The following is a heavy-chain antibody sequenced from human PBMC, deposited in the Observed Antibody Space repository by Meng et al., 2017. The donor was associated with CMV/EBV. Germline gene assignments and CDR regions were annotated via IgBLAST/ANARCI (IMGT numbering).Heavy chain of an antibody. Sequence: AGYTFNSYYMHWVRQATGQGLEWRGIINHSGGSTSYAQKFQGRVTMTRDTSTSTVYMELSSLRSEDTAVYYCAREGSSGSAYYFDYWGQGTLVTVSS. J-gene: IGHJ4*02. V-gene: IGHV1-46*02. CDR2: INHSGGST. CDR1: GYTFNSYY. D-gene: IGHD6-19*01. CDR3: AREGSSGSAYYFDY.